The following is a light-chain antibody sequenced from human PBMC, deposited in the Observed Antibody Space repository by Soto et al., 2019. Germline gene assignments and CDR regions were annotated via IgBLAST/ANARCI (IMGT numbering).Light chain of an antibody. CDR3: QHYNSYSGA. V-gene: IGKV1-5*03. J-gene: IGKJ1*01. CDR2: KAT. CDR1: QSVQTW. Sequence: IQLTQSPSSLSASVGDRVTITCRASQSVQTWLAWFQQKPGKAPKLLIYKATTLETGVPSRFSGSGSETEFTLTISSLQPDDFATYYCQHYNSYSGAFGQGTKVDIK.